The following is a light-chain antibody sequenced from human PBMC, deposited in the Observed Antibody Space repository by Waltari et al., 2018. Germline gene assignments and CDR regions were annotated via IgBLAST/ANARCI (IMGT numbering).Light chain of an antibody. J-gene: IGKJ2*01. CDR1: QSVLYSSNNENY. CDR3: QQYYSSPPT. V-gene: IGKV4-1*01. CDR2: WAS. Sequence: DIVMTQSPDSLAVSLGARATINCKSSQSVLYSSNNENYLAWYQQKPGQPPKLLIYWASTRESGVPDRFSGSGSGTDFTLTISSLQAEDVAVYYCQQYYSSPPTFGQGTKLEIK.